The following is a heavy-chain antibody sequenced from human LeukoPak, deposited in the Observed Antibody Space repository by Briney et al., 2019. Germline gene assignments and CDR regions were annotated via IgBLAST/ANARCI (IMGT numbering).Heavy chain of an antibody. D-gene: IGHD6-19*01. J-gene: IGHJ4*02. Sequence: PGRSLRLSCAASGFTFSSYAMHWVRQAPGKGLEWVAVISYDGSNKYYADSVKGRFTISRDNSKNTLYLQMNSLSAEDTAVYYCAKDHDSSGWPTFDHWGQGTLVTVSS. CDR3: AKDHDSSGWPTFDH. CDR2: ISYDGSNK. V-gene: IGHV3-30-3*01. CDR1: GFTFSSYA.